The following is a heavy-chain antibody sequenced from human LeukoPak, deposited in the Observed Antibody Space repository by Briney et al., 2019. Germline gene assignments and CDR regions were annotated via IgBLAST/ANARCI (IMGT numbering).Heavy chain of an antibody. J-gene: IGHJ4*02. V-gene: IGHV4-61*02. D-gene: IGHD3-10*01. Sequence: SETLSLTCTVSGGPISSGNYYWNWIRQPAGKGLEWIGRVHSSGSTNHNPSLKSRVTISRDTSKNQFSLIESSVTAADTAMYFCARSTGDYGSGSLGYWGQGTLVTVSS. CDR1: GGPISSGNYY. CDR2: VHSSGST. CDR3: ARSTGDYGSGSLGY.